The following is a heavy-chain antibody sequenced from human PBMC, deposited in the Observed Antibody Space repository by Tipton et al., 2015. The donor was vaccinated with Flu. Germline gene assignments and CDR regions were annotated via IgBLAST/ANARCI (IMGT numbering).Heavy chain of an antibody. V-gene: IGHV3-30*18. CDR1: GLTFSSYG. D-gene: IGHD6-13*01. CDR2: ISYDGSNK. CDR3: AKDYSSSWYGGYYYYHGMDV. J-gene: IGHJ6*02. Sequence: SLRLSCAASGLTFSSYGMHWVRQAPGKGLEWVAVISYDGSNKYYADSVKGRFTISRDNSKNTLYLQMNSLRAEDTAVYYCAKDYSSSWYGGYYYYHGMDVWGQGTTVTVSS.